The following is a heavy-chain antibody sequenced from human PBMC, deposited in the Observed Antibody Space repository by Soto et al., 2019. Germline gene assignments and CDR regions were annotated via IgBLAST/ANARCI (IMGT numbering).Heavy chain of an antibody. CDR1: GFMFTSSA. V-gene: IGHV1-58*01. Sequence: QMQVVQSGPEVKKPGTSVKVSCKTSGFMFTSSAVQWVRQARGQRLEGIGWLVVGSGNTHYAQHFQEGVTLTRDMSTGTAYMELSSLRSEDTAVYYCAAVPVLRFLKWLPAYFDYWGQGTLVTVSS. CDR2: LVVGSGNT. CDR3: AAVPVLRFLKWLPAYFDY. J-gene: IGHJ4*02. D-gene: IGHD3-3*01.